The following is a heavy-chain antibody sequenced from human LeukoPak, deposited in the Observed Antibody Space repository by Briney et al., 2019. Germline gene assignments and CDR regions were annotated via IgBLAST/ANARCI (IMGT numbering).Heavy chain of an antibody. CDR1: GGSFSGYY. V-gene: IGHV4-34*01. D-gene: IGHD2-15*01. CDR2: INHSGST. CDR3: ARTPHHCSGGSCYYYYMDV. Sequence: SETLSLTCAVYGGSFSGYYWSWIRQPPGKGLEWIGEINHSGSTNYYPSLKSRVTISVDTSKNQFSLKLSSVTAADTAVYYCARTPHHCSGGSCYYYYMDVWGKGTTVTVSS. J-gene: IGHJ6*03.